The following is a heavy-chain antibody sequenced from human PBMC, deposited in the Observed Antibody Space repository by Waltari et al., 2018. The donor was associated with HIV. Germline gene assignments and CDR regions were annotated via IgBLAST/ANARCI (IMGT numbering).Heavy chain of an antibody. CDR2: INPNSGDT. Sequence: QVQLVQSGAEVKQPGASVKVSCKASGYTLHAYYIHCPRQAPGQGLEWMGRINPNSGDTNYAQNFQGRVTMTSDTSINTAHMELSRLTSDDTAVYYCARGPTESGYYSNTYAYWGQGTLVTVSS. V-gene: IGHV1-2*06. J-gene: IGHJ4*02. CDR1: GYTLHAYY. D-gene: IGHD3-22*01. CDR3: ARGPTESGYYSNTYAY.